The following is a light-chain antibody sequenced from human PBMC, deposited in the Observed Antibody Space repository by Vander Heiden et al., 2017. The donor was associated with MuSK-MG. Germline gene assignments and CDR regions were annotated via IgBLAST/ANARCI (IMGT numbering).Light chain of an antibody. Sequence: EIVLPHSPGTLSWSPGERATLSCRASQSVSSSYLAWYQQKPGQAPRLLIYGASSRATGIPDRFSGSGSGTDFTLTISRLEPEDFAVYYCQQYGSSPWTFGQGTKVEIK. CDR1: QSVSSSY. CDR2: GAS. V-gene: IGKV3-20*01. CDR3: QQYGSSPWT. J-gene: IGKJ1*01.